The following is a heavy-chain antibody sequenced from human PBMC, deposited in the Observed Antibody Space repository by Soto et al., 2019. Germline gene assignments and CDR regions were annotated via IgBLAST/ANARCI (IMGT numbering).Heavy chain of an antibody. CDR2: IKSKTDAETT. CDR3: TTLYQGISN. CDR1: GFPFSNAW. V-gene: IGHV3-15*01. D-gene: IGHD1-20*01. J-gene: IGHJ4*02. Sequence: EVQLVESGGGLVQPGGSLRLSCAASGFPFSNAWMSWVRQTPGKGLEWIGSIKSKTDAETTDYAAPVKGRFTISRDDSKNALYLQMNSLETEDTAVYYCTTLYQGISNWGQGTLVTVSS.